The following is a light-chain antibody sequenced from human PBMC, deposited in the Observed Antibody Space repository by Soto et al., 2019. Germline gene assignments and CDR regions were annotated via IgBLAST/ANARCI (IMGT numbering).Light chain of an antibody. V-gene: IGLV1-44*01. CDR2: DNN. Sequence: QPVLTQPPSASGPPGQRITISCSGRTSNIGSNIVAWYQHLPGTAPKLLIYDNNQRPSGVPDRFFGSKSGTSASLAISGLQPDDESHYYCAAWDDSLNGLVFGGGTKLTVL. CDR1: TSNIGSNI. CDR3: AAWDDSLNGLV. J-gene: IGLJ3*02.